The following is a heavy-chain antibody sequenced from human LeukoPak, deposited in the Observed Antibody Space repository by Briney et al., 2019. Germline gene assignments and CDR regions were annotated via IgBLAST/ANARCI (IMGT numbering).Heavy chain of an antibody. CDR2: IYSSGST. D-gene: IGHD6-19*01. CDR1: GVSISSGSNY. CDR3: ARDKRVAVAGTYIYYYYMDV. Sequence: SETLSLTCSVSGVSISSGSNYWGWIRQPPGKTLEWIGSIYSSGSTHYNPSLKSRVIILIDTAKNHFSLNLSSVTAADTAVYYCARDKRVAVAGTYIYYYYMDVWGNGTTVTISS. V-gene: IGHV4-39*07. J-gene: IGHJ6*03.